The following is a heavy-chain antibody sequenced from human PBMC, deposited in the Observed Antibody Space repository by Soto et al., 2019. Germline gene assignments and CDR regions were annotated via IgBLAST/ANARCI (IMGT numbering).Heavy chain of an antibody. CDR3: ARVSYGGKDFYYYYGMDV. CDR2: IIPIFGTA. V-gene: IGHV1-69*13. J-gene: IGHJ6*02. D-gene: IGHD4-17*01. Sequence: GASVKVSCKASGSTFSSYAISWVRQAPGQGLEWMGGIIPIFGTANYAQKFQGRVTITADESTSTAYMELSSLRSEDTAVYYCARVSYGGKDFYYYYGMDVWGQGTTVTSP. CDR1: GSTFSSYA.